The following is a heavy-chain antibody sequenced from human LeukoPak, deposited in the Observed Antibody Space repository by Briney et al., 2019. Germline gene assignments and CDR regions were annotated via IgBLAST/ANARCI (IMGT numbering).Heavy chain of an antibody. Sequence: SETLSLTCTVSGGSISSGGYYWSWIRQPPGKGLEWIGYIYHSGSTYYNPSLKSRVTISVDRSKNQFSLKLSSVTAADTAVYYCARSYTDYYDSSGLDFWGQGTLVTVSS. CDR3: ARSYTDYYDSSGLDF. CDR2: IYHSGST. V-gene: IGHV4-30-2*01. J-gene: IGHJ4*02. D-gene: IGHD3-22*01. CDR1: GGSISSGGYY.